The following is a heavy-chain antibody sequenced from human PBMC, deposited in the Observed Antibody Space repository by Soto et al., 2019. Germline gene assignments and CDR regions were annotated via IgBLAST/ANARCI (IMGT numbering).Heavy chain of an antibody. V-gene: IGHV5-51*01. J-gene: IGHJ6*03. Sequence: GESLKISCKGSGYSFTSYWIGWVRQMPGKGLEWMGIIYPGDSDTRYSPSFQGQVTISADKSISTAYLQWSSLKASDTAMYYCARQDDFWSGYKGYYYYYYMDVWGKGTTVTVSS. CDR2: IYPGDSDT. CDR3: ARQDDFWSGYKGYYYYYYMDV. D-gene: IGHD3-3*01. CDR1: GYSFTSYW.